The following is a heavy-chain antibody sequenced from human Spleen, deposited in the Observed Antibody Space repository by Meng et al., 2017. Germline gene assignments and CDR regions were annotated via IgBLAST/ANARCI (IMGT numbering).Heavy chain of an antibody. CDR3: TRGGSYYEVAY. CDR1: GFTFSDYY. Sequence: GESLKISCAASGFTFSDYYMSWFRQAPGKGLQWVGFIRSKAYGGTTEYAASVKGRFTISRDDSKSIAYLQMNSLKTEDTAVYYCTRGGSYYEVAYWGQGTLVTVSS. J-gene: IGHJ4*02. CDR2: IRSKAYGGTT. V-gene: IGHV3-49*03. D-gene: IGHD1-26*01.